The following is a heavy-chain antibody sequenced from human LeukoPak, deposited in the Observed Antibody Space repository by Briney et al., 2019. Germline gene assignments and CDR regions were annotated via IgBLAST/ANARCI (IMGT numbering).Heavy chain of an antibody. Sequence: SETLSLTCAVYGGSFSGYYWSWIRQPLGKGLEWIGEINHSGSTNYNPSLKSRVTISVDTSKNQFSLKLSSVTAADTAVYYCARARIAARLRPLDYWGQETLVTVSS. CDR2: INHSGST. D-gene: IGHD6-6*01. J-gene: IGHJ4*02. CDR3: ARARIAARLRPLDY. CDR1: GGSFSGYY. V-gene: IGHV4-34*01.